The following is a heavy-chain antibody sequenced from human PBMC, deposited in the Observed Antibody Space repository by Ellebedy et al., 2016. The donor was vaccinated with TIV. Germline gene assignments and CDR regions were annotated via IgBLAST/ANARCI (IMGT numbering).Heavy chain of an antibody. CDR2: IYYSGST. Sequence: MPSETLSLTCTVSGGSISSYYWSWIRQPPGKGLEWIGYIYYSGSTNYNPSLKSRVTISVDTSKNQFSLKLSSVTAADTAVYYCASSLTMLRGGMDVWGQGTTFTVSS. CDR1: GGSISSYY. CDR3: ASSLTMLRGGMDV. J-gene: IGHJ6*02. D-gene: IGHD3-10*01. V-gene: IGHV4-59*01.